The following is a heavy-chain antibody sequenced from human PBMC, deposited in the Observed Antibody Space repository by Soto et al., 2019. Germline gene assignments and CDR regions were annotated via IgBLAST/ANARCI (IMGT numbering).Heavy chain of an antibody. V-gene: IGHV5-10-1*01. J-gene: IGHJ6*02. D-gene: IGHD6-13*01. CDR1: GYSFTSYW. Sequence: PGESLKISCKGSGYSFTSYWISWVRQMPGKGLEWMGRIDPSDSYTNYSPSFQGHVTISADKSISTAYLQWSSLKASDTAMYYCARLERAGYGSRWYYYYGMDVWGQGTTVTVSS. CDR3: ARLERAGYGSRWYYYYGMDV. CDR2: IDPSDSYT.